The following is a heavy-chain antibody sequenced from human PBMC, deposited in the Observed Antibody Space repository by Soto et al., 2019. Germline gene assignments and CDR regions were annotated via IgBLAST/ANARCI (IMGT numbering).Heavy chain of an antibody. CDR2: ISGSGGST. J-gene: IGHJ4*02. Sequence: GGSLRLSCAASGFTFSSYAMSWVRQAPGKGLEWVSAISGSGGSTYYADSVKGRFTISRDNSKNTLYLQMNSLRAEDTAVYYCAKYPTTTTVTKRYFDYWGQGTLVTVSS. CDR1: GFTFSSYA. CDR3: AKYPTTTTVTKRYFDY. D-gene: IGHD4-17*01. V-gene: IGHV3-23*01.